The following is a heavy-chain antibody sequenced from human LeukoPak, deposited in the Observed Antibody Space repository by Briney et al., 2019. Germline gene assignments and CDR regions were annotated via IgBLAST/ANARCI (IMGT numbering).Heavy chain of an antibody. D-gene: IGHD6-13*01. J-gene: IGHJ3*02. Sequence: ASVKVSCKASGYTFTGYYMHWVRQAPGQGLEWMGWINTNSGGTNYAQKVQGRVTMTRDTSISTAYMELSRLRSDDTAVYYCARGAAAGYVGAFDIWGQGTMVTVSS. CDR2: INTNSGGT. V-gene: IGHV1-2*02. CDR1: GYTFTGYY. CDR3: ARGAAAGYVGAFDI.